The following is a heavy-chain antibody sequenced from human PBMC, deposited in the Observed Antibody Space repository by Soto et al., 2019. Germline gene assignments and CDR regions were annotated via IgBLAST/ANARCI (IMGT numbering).Heavy chain of an antibody. CDR2: IIPIFGTA. V-gene: IGHV1-69*13. D-gene: IGHD5-12*01. CDR3: ASSVAKYYYYGMDV. J-gene: IGHJ6*02. Sequence: ASVKVSCKASGGTFSSYAISWVRQAPGQGLEWMGGIIPIFGTANYAQKFQGRATITADESTSTAYMELSSLRSEDTAVYYCASSVAKYYYYGMDVWGQGTTVTVSS. CDR1: GGTFSSYA.